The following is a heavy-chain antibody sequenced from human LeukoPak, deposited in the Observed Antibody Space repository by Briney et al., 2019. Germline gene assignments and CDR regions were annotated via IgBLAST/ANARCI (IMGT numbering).Heavy chain of an antibody. Sequence: PGRSLRLSCAASGFTFSNYGIHWVRQAPGKGLEWVTFIRYDGSSKYYADSVRGRFAISRDNSKNTLYLQMNSLRTEDTAVYYCAKASGGGWSSTDYYYYYYYMDVWGKGTTVTVSS. D-gene: IGHD2-15*01. J-gene: IGHJ6*03. CDR3: AKASGGGWSSTDYYYYYYYMDV. CDR2: IRYDGSSK. CDR1: GFTFSNYG. V-gene: IGHV3-30*02.